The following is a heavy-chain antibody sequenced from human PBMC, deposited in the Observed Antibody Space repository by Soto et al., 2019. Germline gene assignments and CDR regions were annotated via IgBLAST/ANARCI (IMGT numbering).Heavy chain of an antibody. CDR2: IIPIAAIA. V-gene: IGHV1-69*02. D-gene: IGHD3-10*01. CDR1: GGTFSRYT. Sequence: QVQLVQSGAEVKKPGSSVKVSCKASGGTFSRYTINWVRQAPGQGLEWMGRIIPIAAIANYTQKFQGRVPITVDKSSTTAYMELSSLRSDATAVYYCARGSTIVRGAPSWFDPWGQGTLVTVSS. J-gene: IGHJ5*02. CDR3: ARGSTIVRGAPSWFDP.